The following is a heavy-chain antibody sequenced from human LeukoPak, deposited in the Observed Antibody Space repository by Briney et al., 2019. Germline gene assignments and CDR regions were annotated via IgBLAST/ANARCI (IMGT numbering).Heavy chain of an antibody. Sequence: SETLSLTCTVSGGSISSSSYYWSWIRQPPGKGLEWIGEINHSGSTNYNPSLKSRVTISVDTSKNQFSLKLSSVTAADTAVYYCARQLWLYYYYYMDVWGKGTTVTVSS. J-gene: IGHJ6*03. CDR1: GGSISSSSYY. D-gene: IGHD5-18*01. CDR2: INHSGST. CDR3: ARQLWLYYYYYMDV. V-gene: IGHV4-39*01.